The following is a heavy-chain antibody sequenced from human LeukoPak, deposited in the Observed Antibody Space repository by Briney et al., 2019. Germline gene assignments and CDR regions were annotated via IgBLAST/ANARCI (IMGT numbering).Heavy chain of an antibody. V-gene: IGHV3-23*01. D-gene: IGHD3-9*01. J-gene: IGHJ5*02. CDR2: ISGSGGST. Sequence: PGGSLRLSCAASGFTFSSYAMSWVRQAPGKGLEWVSAISGSGGSTYYADSVKGRFTISRDNSKNTLYLQMNSLRAEDTAVYYCAKGRLRYFDWKSGSDPWGQGTLVTVSS. CDR3: AKGRLRYFDWKSGSDP. CDR1: GFTFSSYA.